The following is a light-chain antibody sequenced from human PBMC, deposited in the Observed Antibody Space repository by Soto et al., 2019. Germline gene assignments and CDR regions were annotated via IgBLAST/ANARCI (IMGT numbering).Light chain of an antibody. V-gene: IGKV3-15*01. CDR1: QSVSSN. CDR3: QQYNNWPPPYT. J-gene: IGKJ2*01. CDR2: GAS. Sequence: ELVMTQSPATLSVSPGERATLACRASQSVSSNLAWYQQKPGHAPTLLIYGASTRATGIPARFRGSGSGTEFTLTISSLQSEDFAVYYCQQYNNWPPPYTFGQGTKLEIK.